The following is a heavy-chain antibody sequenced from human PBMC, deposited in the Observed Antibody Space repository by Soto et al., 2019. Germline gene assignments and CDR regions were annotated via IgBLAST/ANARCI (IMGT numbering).Heavy chain of an antibody. J-gene: IGHJ4*02. CDR3: AKARVRIVGANSFDY. V-gene: IGHV3-30*18. CDR1: GFTFSNYG. D-gene: IGHD1-26*01. Sequence: GGSLRLSCVGSGFTFSNYGMHWVRQPPGEGLEWVALISDDGDKRYYADSVRGRLIISRDNSKDTLYLQMNSLGPDDTAVYFCAKARVRIVGANSFDYWGQGTPVTVSS. CDR2: ISDDGDKR.